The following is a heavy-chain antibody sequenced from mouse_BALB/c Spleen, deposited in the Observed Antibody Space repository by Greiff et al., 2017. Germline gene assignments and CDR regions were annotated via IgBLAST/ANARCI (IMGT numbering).Heavy chain of an antibody. Sequence: SGPELVKPGASVKMSCKASGYTFTSYVMHWVKQKPGQGLEWIGYINPYNDGTKYNEKFKGKATLTSDKSSSTAYMELSSLTSEDSAVYYCARGSLYGYFDYWGQGTTLTVSS. V-gene: IGHV1-14*01. CDR3: ARGSLYGYFDY. J-gene: IGHJ2*01. CDR1: GYTFTSYV. CDR2: INPYNDGT. D-gene: IGHD1-1*01.